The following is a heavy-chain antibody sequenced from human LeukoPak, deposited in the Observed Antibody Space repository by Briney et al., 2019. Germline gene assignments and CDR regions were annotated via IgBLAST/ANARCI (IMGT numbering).Heavy chain of an antibody. Sequence: GGSLRLSWEASGFTLSSFGMHWVRKAQGKGLEWLAVISYDESNKYSADSVKGRFTISRDNSKNTLYMQMNSLRAEDTAVYYCATDHGFHYGAYFDYWGQGTLVTVSS. J-gene: IGHJ4*02. D-gene: IGHD4-17*01. CDR1: GFTLSSFG. V-gene: IGHV3-30*03. CDR2: ISYDESNK. CDR3: ATDHGFHYGAYFDY.